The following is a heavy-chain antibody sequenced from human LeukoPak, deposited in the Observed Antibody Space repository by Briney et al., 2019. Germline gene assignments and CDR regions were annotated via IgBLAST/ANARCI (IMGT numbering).Heavy chain of an antibody. CDR3: AKAPVLGYSSGPTSAPFDY. V-gene: IGHV3-23*01. J-gene: IGHJ4*02. D-gene: IGHD6-19*01. Sequence: GGSLRLSCAASGFTFSNYAMSWVRQAPGKGLEWVSATSPGGGATYYAGSVKGRFTISRDNSKNTLYLQMNSLRAEDTAVYYCAKAPVLGYSSGPTSAPFDYWGQGTLVTVSS. CDR2: TSPGGGAT. CDR1: GFTFSNYA.